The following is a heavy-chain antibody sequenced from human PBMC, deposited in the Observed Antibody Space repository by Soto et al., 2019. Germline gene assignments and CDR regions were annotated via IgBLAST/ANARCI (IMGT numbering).Heavy chain of an antibody. Sequence: EVQLVESGGGLVQPGGSLRLSCAASGFTLSSYDMHWVRQATGKGLEWVSAIGTPGDTYYADSVKVRFTISRENAKNSLYLQMNSLRVGDTAVYYCTRGFGYFWGQGTLVTVSP. V-gene: IGHV3-13*01. J-gene: IGHJ4*02. D-gene: IGHD3-16*01. CDR3: TRGFGYF. CDR1: GFTLSSYD. CDR2: IGTPGDT.